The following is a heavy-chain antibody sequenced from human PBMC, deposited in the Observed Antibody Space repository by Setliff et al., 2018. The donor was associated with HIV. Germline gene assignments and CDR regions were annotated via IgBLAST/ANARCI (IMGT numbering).Heavy chain of an antibody. CDR1: GFTFNGYA. CDR3: AKVDNGHCTSASCRDFDY. V-gene: IGHV3-30*07. CDR2: ISYDGSDK. Sequence: PGGSLRLSCAASGFTFNGYAMHWVRQAPGKGLEWVAVISYDGSDKYYADSVKGRFTISRDNAENSLYLQMNSLRAEDTAVYYCAKVDNGHCTSASCRDFDYWGQGTLVTVSS. D-gene: IGHD2-2*03. J-gene: IGHJ4*02.